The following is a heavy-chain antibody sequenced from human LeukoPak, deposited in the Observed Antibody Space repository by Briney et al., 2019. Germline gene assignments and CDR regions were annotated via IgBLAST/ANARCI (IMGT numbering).Heavy chain of an antibody. J-gene: IGHJ5*02. D-gene: IGHD6-13*01. CDR3: ATSRSSSWYGGDNNWFDP. V-gene: IGHV4-59*12. CDR2: IYYSGST. Sequence: SETLSLTCTVSGGSISSYYWSWIRQPPGKGLEWIGYIYYSGSTNYNPSLKSRVTISVDRSKNQFSLKLSSVTAADTAVYYCATSRSSSWYGGDNNWFDPWGQGTLVTVSS. CDR1: GGSISSYY.